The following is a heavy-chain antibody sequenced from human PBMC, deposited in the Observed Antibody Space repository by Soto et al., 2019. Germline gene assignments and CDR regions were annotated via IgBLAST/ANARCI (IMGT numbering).Heavy chain of an antibody. D-gene: IGHD3-22*01. J-gene: IGHJ4*02. V-gene: IGHV3-21*01. CDR2: TSSSSSYI. Sequence: GSLRLSCAASGFTFSSYSMNWVRQAPGKGLEWVSSTSSSSSYIYYADSVKGRFTISRDNAKNSLYLQMNSLRAEDTAVYYCAREVGYYDSSGYPQPFDYWGQGTLVTVSS. CDR3: AREVGYYDSSGYPQPFDY. CDR1: GFTFSSYS.